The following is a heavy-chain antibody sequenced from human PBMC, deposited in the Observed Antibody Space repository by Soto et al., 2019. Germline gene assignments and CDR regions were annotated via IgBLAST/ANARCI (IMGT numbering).Heavy chain of an antibody. CDR3: ARDWSYYYDSSGYYYPADDAFDI. D-gene: IGHD3-22*01. Sequence: SLRLSCAASGFTVSSYEMNWVRQAAGKGLEWVSYISSSGSTIYYADSVKGRFTISRDNAKNSLYLQMNSLRAEDTAVYYCARDWSYYYDSSGYYYPADDAFDIWGQGTMVTVSS. CDR1: GFTVSSYE. V-gene: IGHV3-48*03. CDR2: ISSSGSTI. J-gene: IGHJ3*02.